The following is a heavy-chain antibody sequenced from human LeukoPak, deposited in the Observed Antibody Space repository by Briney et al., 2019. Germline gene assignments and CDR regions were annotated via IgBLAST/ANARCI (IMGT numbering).Heavy chain of an antibody. CDR2: IYYSGST. CDR1: GGSISSYY. CDR3: ARDRQREGIFDY. J-gene: IGHJ4*02. V-gene: IGHV4-59*01. Sequence: PSETLSLTRTVSGGSISSYYWSWIRQPPGKGLEWIGYIYYSGSTNYNPSLKSRVTISVDTSKNQFSLKLSSVTAADTAVYYCARDRQREGIFDYWGQGTLVTVSS. D-gene: IGHD3-3*01.